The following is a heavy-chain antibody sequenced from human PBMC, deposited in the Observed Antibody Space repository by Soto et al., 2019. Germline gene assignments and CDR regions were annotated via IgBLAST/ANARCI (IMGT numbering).Heavy chain of an antibody. D-gene: IGHD2-15*01. CDR2: IYYSGST. CDR3: ARAVAIYCSGGSCYATYFEY. J-gene: IGHJ4*02. CDR1: GGSISSYY. Sequence: SETVSLTCTVSGGSISSYYWSWIRQPPGKGLEWIGYIYYSGSTNYNPSLKSRVTISVDTSKNQFSLKLSSVTAADTAVYYCARAVAIYCSGGSCYATYFEYWGQGTLVTVTS. V-gene: IGHV4-59*01.